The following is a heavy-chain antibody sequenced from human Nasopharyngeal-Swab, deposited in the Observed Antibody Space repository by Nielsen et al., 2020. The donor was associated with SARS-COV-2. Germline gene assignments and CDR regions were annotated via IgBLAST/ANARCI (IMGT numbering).Heavy chain of an antibody. Sequence: SATLSLTCAVYGGSFSGYYWSWIRQPPGKGLEWIGEINHSGSTNYNPSLKSRVTISVDTSKSQFSLKLSSVTAADTAVYYCARGELLDYWGQGTLVTVSS. J-gene: IGHJ4*02. D-gene: IGHD1-7*01. CDR3: ARGELLDY. V-gene: IGHV4-34*01. CDR1: GGSFSGYY. CDR2: INHSGST.